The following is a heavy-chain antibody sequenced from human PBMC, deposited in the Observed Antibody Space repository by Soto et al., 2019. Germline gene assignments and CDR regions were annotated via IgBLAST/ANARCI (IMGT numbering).Heavy chain of an antibody. CDR3: ARDCPLCAWYFDL. Sequence: QVQLQESGPGLVKPSQTLSLTCTVSGGSISSGGYYWSWIRQHPGKGLEWIGYIYYSGSTYYNPSLKSRVTISVDPSKNQFSLKLRSVTAADTAVYYCARDCPLCAWYFDLWGRGTLVTVSS. V-gene: IGHV4-31*03. J-gene: IGHJ2*01. CDR2: IYYSGST. CDR1: GGSISSGGYY.